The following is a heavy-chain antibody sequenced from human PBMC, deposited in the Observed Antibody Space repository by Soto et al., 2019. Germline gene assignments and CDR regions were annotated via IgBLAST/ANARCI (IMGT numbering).Heavy chain of an antibody. D-gene: IGHD3-22*01. CDR3: ARDYDSSGSTHDAFDI. J-gene: IGHJ3*02. Sequence: QVQLQESGPGLVKPSQTLSLTCAVSGGSISSAGYYWSWFRQHPGRGLEWIGYIHYTGTTYYNPSLKSRITISVDTSKNQFSLKLISVTAADTAMYYCARDYDSSGSTHDAFDIWGQGTMVTVSS. CDR2: IHYTGTT. V-gene: IGHV4-31*11. CDR1: GGSISSAGYY.